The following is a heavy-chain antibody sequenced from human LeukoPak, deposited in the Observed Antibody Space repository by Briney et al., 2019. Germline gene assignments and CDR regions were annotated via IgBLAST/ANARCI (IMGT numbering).Heavy chain of an antibody. Sequence: GGSLRLSCAASGFTFDDYAVHWVRQAPGKGLEWVSGISWNSGSIGYADSVKGRFTISRDNSKNTLYLQMNSLRAEDTAVYYCAKAAGTYSSSWYPPLDAFDIWGQGTMVTGSS. V-gene: IGHV3-9*01. D-gene: IGHD6-13*01. CDR3: AKAAGTYSSSWYPPLDAFDI. CDR1: GFTFDDYA. J-gene: IGHJ3*02. CDR2: ISWNSGSI.